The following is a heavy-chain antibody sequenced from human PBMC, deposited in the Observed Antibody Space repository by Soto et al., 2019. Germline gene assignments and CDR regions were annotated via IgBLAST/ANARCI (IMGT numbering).Heavy chain of an antibody. D-gene: IGHD1-26*01. J-gene: IGHJ4*02. CDR2: INHRGST. Sequence: SETLSLTCAVYGGSFSGYYWSWIRQPPGKGLEWIGEINHRGSTNYSPSLKSRVTISVDTSKNQFSLKLSSVTAADTAVYYCARGGRIVGTTPLLDYWGQGALVTVSS. V-gene: IGHV4-34*01. CDR3: ARGGRIVGTTPLLDY. CDR1: GGSFSGYY.